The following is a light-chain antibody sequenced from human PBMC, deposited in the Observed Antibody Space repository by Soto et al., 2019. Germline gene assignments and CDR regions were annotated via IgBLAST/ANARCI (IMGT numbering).Light chain of an antibody. V-gene: IGKV3-15*01. J-gene: IGKJ5*01. CDR1: QSVSSN. Sequence: EIVMTQSPATLSVSPGERATLSCRASQSVSSNLAWYQQKPGQAPRLLIYGASTRATGIPARFSGSGSGTEFTLTISSLQSEDFATYYCQQYDNLPSITFGQGTRLEIK. CDR2: GAS. CDR3: QQYDNLPSIT.